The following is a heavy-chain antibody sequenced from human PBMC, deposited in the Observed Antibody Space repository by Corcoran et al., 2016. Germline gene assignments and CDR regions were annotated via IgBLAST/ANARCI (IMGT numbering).Heavy chain of an antibody. Sequence: QVQLVQSGPEVKKPGASVKVSCKAFGFLFSTYGINWVRQAPGQGLEWMGWINGYNGNTNYAQKFQGRVAMTTDTSTNTAYMEVRGLGSDDTAVYYCTTWRVTVFGVVIDDAFDVWGQGTPVTV. CDR2: INGYNGNT. D-gene: IGHD3-3*01. V-gene: IGHV1-18*01. J-gene: IGHJ3*01. CDR3: TTWRVTVFGVVIDDAFDV. CDR1: GFLFSTYG.